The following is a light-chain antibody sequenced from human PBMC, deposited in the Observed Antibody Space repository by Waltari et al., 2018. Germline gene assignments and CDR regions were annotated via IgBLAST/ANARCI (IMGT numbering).Light chain of an antibody. V-gene: IGLV1-51*02. J-gene: IGLJ7*01. CDR1: SSNIGNNY. CDR2: ENS. CDR3: GTWDSSLSGAV. Sequence: QSVLTQPPSVSAAPGQRVTISCSGGSSNIGNNYVSCYRQFPGTAPKLLIYENSERPSGIPGRCSGSKSGTSATLDITGLQAGDEADYYCGTWDSSLSGAVFGGGTHLTVL.